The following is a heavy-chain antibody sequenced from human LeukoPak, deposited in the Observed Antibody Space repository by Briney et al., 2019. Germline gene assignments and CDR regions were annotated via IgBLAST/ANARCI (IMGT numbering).Heavy chain of an antibody. CDR1: GGTFSSYT. D-gene: IGHD1-26*01. Sequence: SVKVSCKASGGTFSSYTISWVRQAPGQGLDWMGRIIPILGIANYAQKFQGRVTITADKSTSTAYMELSSLRSEDTAVYYCASSLSGSYASDYWGQGTLVTVSS. CDR2: IIPILGIA. V-gene: IGHV1-69*02. CDR3: ASSLSGSYASDY. J-gene: IGHJ4*02.